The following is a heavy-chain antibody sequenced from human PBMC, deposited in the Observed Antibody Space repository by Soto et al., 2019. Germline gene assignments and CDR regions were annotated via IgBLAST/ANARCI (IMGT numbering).Heavy chain of an antibody. CDR1: GGTFSSYT. Sequence: SVKVSCKASGGTFSSYTISWVRQAPGQGLEWMGRIIPILGIANYAQKFQGRVTITADKSTSTAYMELSSLRSEDTAVYYCARGTYYYDSSGYPPPYYGMDVWGQGTTVTVSS. CDR3: ARGTYYYDSSGYPPPYYGMDV. D-gene: IGHD3-22*01. V-gene: IGHV1-69*02. J-gene: IGHJ6*02. CDR2: IIPILGIA.